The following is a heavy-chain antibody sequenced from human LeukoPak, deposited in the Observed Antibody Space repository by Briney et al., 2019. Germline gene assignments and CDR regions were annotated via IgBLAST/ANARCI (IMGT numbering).Heavy chain of an antibody. CDR3: ARGAHDYGNRYYYYYMDV. CDR1: GGTFSSYA. J-gene: IGHJ6*03. CDR2: IIPIFGTA. V-gene: IGHV1-69*05. Sequence: SVKVSCKASGGTFSSYAISWVRQAPGQGLEWMGGIIPIFGTANYAQKFQGRVTITTDESTSTAYMELSSLRSEDTAVYYCARGAHDYGNRYYYYYMDVWGKGTTVTVSS. D-gene: IGHD4-11*01.